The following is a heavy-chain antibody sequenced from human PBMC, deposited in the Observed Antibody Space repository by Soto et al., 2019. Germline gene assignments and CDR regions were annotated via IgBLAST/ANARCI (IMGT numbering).Heavy chain of an antibody. V-gene: IGHV3-33*01. CDR3: ARDYSSSFGYYYYGMDV. CDR1: GFTFSSYG. J-gene: IGHJ6*02. Sequence: QVQLVESGGGMVQPGRSLRLSCAASGFTFSSYGMHWVRQAPGKGLEWVAVIWYDGSNKYYADSVKGRFTISRDNSKNTLYLQMNSLRAEDTAVYYCARDYSSSFGYYYYGMDVWGQGTTVTVSS. CDR2: IWYDGSNK. D-gene: IGHD6-6*01.